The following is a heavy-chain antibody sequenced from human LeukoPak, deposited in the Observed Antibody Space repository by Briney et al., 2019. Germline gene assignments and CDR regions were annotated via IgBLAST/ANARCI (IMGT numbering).Heavy chain of an antibody. CDR1: GFTFSSYA. Sequence: GGSLRLSWAASGFTFSSYAMSWVRQAPGKGLEWVSAISGSGGSTYYADSVKGRFTISRDNSKNTLYLQMNSLRAEDTAVYYCAKSNTGYYYGSGSYYPFDYWGQGTLVTVSS. J-gene: IGHJ4*02. CDR2: ISGSGGST. CDR3: AKSNTGYYYGSGSYYPFDY. D-gene: IGHD3-10*01. V-gene: IGHV3-23*01.